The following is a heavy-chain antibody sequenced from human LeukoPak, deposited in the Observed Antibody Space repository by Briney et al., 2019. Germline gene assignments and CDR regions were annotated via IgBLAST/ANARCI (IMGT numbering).Heavy chain of an antibody. Sequence: ASVKVSCKASGGTFSSYAISWVRQAPGQGLEWMGGIIPIFGTANYAQKFQGRVTITADKSTSTAYMELSSLRSEDTAVYYCAKGAYYYDSSGYWYFDLWGRGTLVTVSS. V-gene: IGHV1-69*06. CDR2: IIPIFGTA. CDR1: GGTFSSYA. J-gene: IGHJ2*01. CDR3: AKGAYYYDSSGYWYFDL. D-gene: IGHD3-22*01.